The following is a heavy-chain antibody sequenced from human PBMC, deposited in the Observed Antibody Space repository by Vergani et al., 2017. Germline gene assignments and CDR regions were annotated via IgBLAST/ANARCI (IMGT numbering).Heavy chain of an antibody. CDR1: GFTFNEYW. CDR3: ARARKFRFGVVWENWFDP. V-gene: IGHV3-74*01. Sequence: EVELVESGGGLVQPGGSLRLSCAASGFTFNEYWMHWARQVPGKGLVWVSGMNGDGDTISYADSVKGRFTISRDNAKNILFLQMNSLRAEDTAVYYCARARKFRFGVVWENWFDPWGQGTLVTVSS. J-gene: IGHJ5*02. CDR2: MNGDGDTI. D-gene: IGHD3-3*01.